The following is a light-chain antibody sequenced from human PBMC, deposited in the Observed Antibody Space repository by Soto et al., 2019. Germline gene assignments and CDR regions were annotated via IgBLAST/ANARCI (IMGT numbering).Light chain of an antibody. CDR2: AAS. J-gene: IGKJ2*01. CDR1: QSISSY. Sequence: DIQMTQSPSSLSASVGDRVTITSRASQSISSYLNWYQQKPGKAPKLLIYAASSLQSGVPSRFSGSGCGTDCPLTISRLQPEDFATYYCQQSYSTPYTLGQGTKLEIK. V-gene: IGKV1-39*01. CDR3: QQSYSTPYT.